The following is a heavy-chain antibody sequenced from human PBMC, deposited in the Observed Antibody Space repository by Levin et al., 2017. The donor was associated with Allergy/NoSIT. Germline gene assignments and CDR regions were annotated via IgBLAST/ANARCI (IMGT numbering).Heavy chain of an antibody. V-gene: IGHV3-33*01. J-gene: IGHJ4*02. Sequence: GGSLRLSCAASQFTFRSYGMHWVRQAPGKGLEWVAVIWYDGSNRYYADSVRGRFTISRDNSKNTLYLQMNSLRVEDTAVYYCTTDYYDSSGLTYYFDYWGQGTLVTVSS. D-gene: IGHD3-22*01. CDR2: IWYDGSNR. CDR3: TTDYYDSSGLTYYFDY. CDR1: QFTFRSYG.